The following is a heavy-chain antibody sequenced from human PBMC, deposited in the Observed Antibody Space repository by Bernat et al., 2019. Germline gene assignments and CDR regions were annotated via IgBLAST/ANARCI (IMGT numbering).Heavy chain of an antibody. CDR1: GFTFSTYG. J-gene: IGHJ6*02. D-gene: IGHD6-13*01. CDR3: ARDLYSSNVDYFYGLEV. CDR2: IWYDGSNK. Sequence: QVQLVESGGGVVQPGGSLRLSCAASGFTFSTYGMHWVRQAPGKGLEWVSVIWYDGSNKYYGDSVKGRFSISRDNSKNTLYLQMNSLRAEDTAVYYCARDLYSSNVDYFYGLEVWGQGTTVTVSS. V-gene: IGHV3-33*01.